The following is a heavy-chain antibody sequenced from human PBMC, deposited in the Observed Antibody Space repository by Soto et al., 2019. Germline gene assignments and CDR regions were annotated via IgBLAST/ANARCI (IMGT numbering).Heavy chain of an antibody. CDR2: IIPMLGIT. V-gene: IGHV1-69*02. D-gene: IGHD1-1*01. Sequence: QVQLVQSGAEVKKPGSSVKVSCKASVGTFSSNTVSWVRQAPGQGLEWMGKIIPMLGITTYTQKFQGRVTISAVEYKSTAYMITGRLSYEDTDVYYWTIGTTVDAFEIRGQGTMVTVSS. CDR1: VGTFSSNT. CDR3: TIGTTVDAFEI. J-gene: IGHJ3*02.